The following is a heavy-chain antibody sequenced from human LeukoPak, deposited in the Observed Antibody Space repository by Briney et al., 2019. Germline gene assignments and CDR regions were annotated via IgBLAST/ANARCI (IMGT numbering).Heavy chain of an antibody. CDR2: ISNSGI. D-gene: IGHD2-21*01. V-gene: IGHV3-48*04. CDR3: AIIGCYRGVCDFDV. Sequence: GGSLRLSCATSGFMFTNGMNWVRQVPGKGLEWVAYISNSGILYADSVKGRFTISRDNARDSLNLQMNSLRADDTAVYYCAIIGCYRGVCDFDVWGQGTMVSVSS. J-gene: IGHJ3*01. CDR1: GFMFTNG.